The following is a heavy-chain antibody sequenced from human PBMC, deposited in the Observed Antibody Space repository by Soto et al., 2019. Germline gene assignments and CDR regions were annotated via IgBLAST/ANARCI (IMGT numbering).Heavy chain of an antibody. CDR2: INSDGSST. J-gene: IGHJ4*02. D-gene: IGHD4-17*01. Sequence: HPGGSLGLSCAASGFTVSSYLMHWVRQAPGKGLVWVSRINSDGSSTSFADSVKGRFTISRDNAKNTLYLQMNSLRAEDTAVYYCARVNYGDYGGVYDYWGQGTLVTVSS. CDR1: GFTVSSYL. CDR3: ARVNYGDYGGVYDY. V-gene: IGHV3-74*01.